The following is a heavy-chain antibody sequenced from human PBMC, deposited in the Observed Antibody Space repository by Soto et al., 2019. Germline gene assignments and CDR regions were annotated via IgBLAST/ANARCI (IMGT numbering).Heavy chain of an antibody. V-gene: IGHV3-30*03. CDR3: VQGASTAHQPLHS. CDR1: GFIFRNFG. CDR2: ISGDGNDK. D-gene: IGHD1-26*01. J-gene: IGHJ4*02. Sequence: QVQLVESGGGVVQPGRSLRLSCAASGFIFRNFGMHWVRRAPGKGLEWVATISGDGNDKYYPDSMKGRFTISRDNFNNTLYLQLNSLRPEDTAVYHCVQGASTAHQPLHSWGQGVLVTVSS.